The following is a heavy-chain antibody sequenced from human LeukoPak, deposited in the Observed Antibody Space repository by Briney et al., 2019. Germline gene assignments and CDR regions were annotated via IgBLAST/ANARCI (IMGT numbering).Heavy chain of an antibody. Sequence: TGGSLRLSCAASGFTFSNYWMIWVRQAPGQGLEWVANIKQDGSDKSYVDSVKGRFTISRDNAKNSLYLQMNSLRVEDTAVYYCARARTSGDEALAGNYWGQGTLVTVSS. J-gene: IGHJ4*02. D-gene: IGHD6-19*01. CDR2: IKQDGSDK. CDR1: GFTFSNYW. CDR3: ARARTSGDEALAGNY. V-gene: IGHV3-7*01.